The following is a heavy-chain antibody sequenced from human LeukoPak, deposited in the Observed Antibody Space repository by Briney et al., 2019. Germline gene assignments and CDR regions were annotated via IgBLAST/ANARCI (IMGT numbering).Heavy chain of an antibody. D-gene: IGHD3-3*01. V-gene: IGHV3-23*01. CDR3: AKDLPSSYDFWSGLYNWFDP. J-gene: IGHJ5*02. CDR1: GFTFSSYA. Sequence: GGSLRLSCAASGFTFSSYAMSWVRQAPGKGLEWVSAISCSGGSTYYADPVKGRFTISRDNSKNTLYLQMNSLRAEDTAVYYCAKDLPSSYDFWSGLYNWFDPWGQGTLVTVSS. CDR2: ISCSGGST.